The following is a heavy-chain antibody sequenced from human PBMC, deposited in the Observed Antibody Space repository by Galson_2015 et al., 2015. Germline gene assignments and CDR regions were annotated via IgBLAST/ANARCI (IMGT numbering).Heavy chain of an antibody. CDR3: ASTYYYDSSGYYPAEYFQH. J-gene: IGHJ1*01. CDR1: GFTFSSYE. CDR2: ISSSGSTI. D-gene: IGHD3-22*01. V-gene: IGHV3-48*03. Sequence: SLRLSCAASGFTFSSYEMNWVRQAPGKGLEWVSYISSSGSTIYYADCVKGRFTISRDNAKNSLYLQMNSLRAEDTAVYYCASTYYYDSSGYYPAEYFQHWGQGTLVTVSS.